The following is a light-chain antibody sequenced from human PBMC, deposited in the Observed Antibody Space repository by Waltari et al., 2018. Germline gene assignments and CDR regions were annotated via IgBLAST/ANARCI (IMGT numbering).Light chain of an antibody. CDR3: QQYNRWPPIT. J-gene: IGKJ5*01. CDR2: GAS. V-gene: IGKV3-15*01. CDR1: QRIADN. Sequence: VMTQSPATLSVSPGERATLPCWASQRIADNLAWYQQRRGQAPRLLIYGASTRATGVPASFTGRGSGTDFTLAISSLQSEDSAVYYCQQYNRWPPITFGLGTRLEI.